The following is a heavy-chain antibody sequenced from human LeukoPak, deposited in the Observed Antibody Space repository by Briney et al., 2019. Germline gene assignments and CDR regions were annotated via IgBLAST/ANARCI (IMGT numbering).Heavy chain of an antibody. CDR2: ISGSGGST. Sequence: AGGSLRLSCAASGFTFSSYAMSWVRQAPGKGLEWVSAISGSGGSTYYADSVKGRFTISRDNSKNTPYLQMNSLRAEDTAVYYCAKGDGYYDSSGSCYDYWGQGTLVTVSS. D-gene: IGHD3-22*01. CDR3: AKGDGYYDSSGSCYDY. V-gene: IGHV3-23*01. CDR1: GFTFSSYA. J-gene: IGHJ4*02.